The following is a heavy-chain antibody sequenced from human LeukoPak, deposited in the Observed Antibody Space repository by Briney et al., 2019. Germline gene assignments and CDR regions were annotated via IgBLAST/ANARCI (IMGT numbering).Heavy chain of an antibody. CDR2: IAGRSDSI. J-gene: IGHJ3*02. CDR3: AACSDLTLTGAACALDI. D-gene: IGHD1-1*01. CDR1: RLTLSTYT. V-gene: IGHV3-21*05. Sequence: PGGSLRLSCGASRLTLSTYTTNWVRQAPGKGLEWVSHIAGRSDSIYYADSVKGRFTISRDKAKNSLHLQMKSLRAEDTADYCAACSDLTLTGAACALDIWGQGTMVTVSP.